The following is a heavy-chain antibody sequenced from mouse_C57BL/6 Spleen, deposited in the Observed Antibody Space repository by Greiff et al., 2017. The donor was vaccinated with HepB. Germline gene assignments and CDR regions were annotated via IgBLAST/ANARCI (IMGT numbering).Heavy chain of an antibody. CDR3: AKVGDYPAWFAY. J-gene: IGHJ3*01. V-gene: IGHV1-50*01. CDR1: GYTFTSYW. D-gene: IGHD1-1*01. CDR2: IDPSDSYT. Sequence: QVQLQQSGAELVKPGASVKLSCKASGYTFTSYWMQWVKQRPGQGLEWIGEIDPSDSYTNYNQKFKGKATLTVDTSSSTAYMQLSSLTSEDSAVYYCAKVGDYPAWFAYWGQGTLVTVSA.